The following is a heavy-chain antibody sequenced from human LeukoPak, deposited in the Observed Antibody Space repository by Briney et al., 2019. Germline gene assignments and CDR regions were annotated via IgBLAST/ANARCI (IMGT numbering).Heavy chain of an antibody. D-gene: IGHD3-16*01. CDR2: IYYSGST. Sequence: PSETLSLTCTVSGGSISSYYWSWIRQPPGKGLEWIGYIYYSGSTNYNPSLKSRVTISVDTSKNQFSLKLSSVTAADTAVYYCARDGDYVWGSFDYWGQGTLVTVSS. J-gene: IGHJ4*02. CDR1: GGSISSYY. CDR3: ARDGDYVWGSFDY. V-gene: IGHV4-59*01.